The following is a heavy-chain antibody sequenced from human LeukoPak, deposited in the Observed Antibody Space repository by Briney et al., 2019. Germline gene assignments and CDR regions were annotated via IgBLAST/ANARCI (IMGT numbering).Heavy chain of an antibody. D-gene: IGHD3-10*01. CDR3: AGGAGKGQPGRYFDY. CDR2: IYYSGST. CDR1: GGSISSYY. Sequence: SETLSLTCTVSGGSISSYYWSWIRQPPGKGLEWIGYIYYSGSTNYNPSLKSRVTISVETSKNQFSLKLSSVTAADTAVYYCAGGAGKGQPGRYFDYWGQGTLVTVSS. J-gene: IGHJ4*02. V-gene: IGHV4-59*01.